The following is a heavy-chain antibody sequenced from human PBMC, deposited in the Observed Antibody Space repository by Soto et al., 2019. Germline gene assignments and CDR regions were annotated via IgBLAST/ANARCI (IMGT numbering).Heavy chain of an antibody. CDR1: GDTLNNFT. V-gene: IGHV1-69*02. CDR2: FIPILGKT. Sequence: QVQLVQSGAEVKEPGSSVKVSCKASGDTLNNFTVTWVRQAPGRGLEWMGTFIPILGKTNHAQKFQGRVTLSADTSTNTVDMELSSLTSADTAVYYCTRNKMALHPWGQGTVVTVSS. J-gene: IGHJ5*02. CDR3: TRNKMALHP.